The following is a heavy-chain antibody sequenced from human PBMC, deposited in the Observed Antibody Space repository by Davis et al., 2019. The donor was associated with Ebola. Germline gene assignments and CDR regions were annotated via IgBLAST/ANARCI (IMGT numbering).Heavy chain of an antibody. J-gene: IGHJ4*02. V-gene: IGHV3-30*04. CDR1: GFTFSNHA. CDR2: TSHNERER. D-gene: IGHD1-1*01. CDR3: ARALHDEVLDY. Sequence: PGGSLRLSCVASGFTFSNHATHWVCQAPGKGMEWVAVTSHNERERFYGESVQGRFTISRDNSENVLYLQTDSLRPDDTAIYFCARALHDEVLDYWGQGTPVTVSS.